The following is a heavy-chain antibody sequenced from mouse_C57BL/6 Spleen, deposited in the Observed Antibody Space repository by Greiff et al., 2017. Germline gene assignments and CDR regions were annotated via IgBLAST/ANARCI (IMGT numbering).Heavy chain of an antibody. CDR3: AKGGYGSSPAWFAY. CDR1: GYTFTSYW. V-gene: IGHV1-55*01. D-gene: IGHD1-1*01. CDR2: IYPGSGST. J-gene: IGHJ3*01. Sequence: QVQLQQPGAELVKPGASVKMSCKASGYTFTSYWITWVKQRPGQGLEWIGDIYPGSGSTNYNEKFKSKATLTVDTSSSTAYMQLSSLTSEDSAVYYCAKGGYGSSPAWFAYWGQGTLVTASA.